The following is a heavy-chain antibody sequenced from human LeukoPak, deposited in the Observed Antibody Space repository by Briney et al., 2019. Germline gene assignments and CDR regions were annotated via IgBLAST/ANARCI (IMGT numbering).Heavy chain of an antibody. CDR2: ITGGGETT. CDR3: AKETSSGHDAFDI. J-gene: IGHJ3*02. D-gene: IGHD6-19*01. CDR1: GFTFSSYA. V-gene: IGHV3-23*01. Sequence: GGSLRLSCTASGFTFSSYAMSWVRQAPGKGLAWVSLITGGGETTYYGDSVTGRFTISRDNSKNTLFLQMNSLRAEDTAIYYCAKETSSGHDAFDIWGQGTMVTVSS.